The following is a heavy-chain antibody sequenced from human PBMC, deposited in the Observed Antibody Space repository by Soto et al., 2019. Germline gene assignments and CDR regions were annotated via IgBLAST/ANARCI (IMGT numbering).Heavy chain of an antibody. CDR2: IYPGDSDT. D-gene: IGHD6-6*01. CDR3: ARLTPHMYRSSSWGDFDY. J-gene: IGHJ4*02. Sequence: PGESLKISCKGSGYSFTSYWIGWVRQMPGKGLEWMGIIYPGDSDTRYSPSFQGQVTISADKSISTAYLQWSSLKASDTAMYYCARLTPHMYRSSSWGDFDYWGQGTLVTVSS. CDR1: GYSFTSYW. V-gene: IGHV5-51*01.